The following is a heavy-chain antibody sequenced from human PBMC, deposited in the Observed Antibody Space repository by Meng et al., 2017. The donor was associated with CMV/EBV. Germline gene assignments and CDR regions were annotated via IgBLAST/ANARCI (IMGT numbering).Heavy chain of an antibody. J-gene: IGHJ4*02. D-gene: IGHD6-13*01. Sequence: GESLKSSCAASGFTFSSYGMHWVRQAPGKGLEWVAFIRYDGSNKYYADSVKGRFTISRDNSKNTLYLQMNSLRAEDTAVYYCAKLDGAAAEYWGQGTLVTVSS. CDR1: GFTFSSYG. CDR3: AKLDGAAAEY. V-gene: IGHV3-30*02. CDR2: IRYDGSNK.